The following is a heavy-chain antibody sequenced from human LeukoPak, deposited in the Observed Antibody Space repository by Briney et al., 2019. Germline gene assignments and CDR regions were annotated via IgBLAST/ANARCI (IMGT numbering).Heavy chain of an antibody. D-gene: IGHD5-18*01. CDR2: INPNSGGT. CDR3: ACIYTAMAEPFDY. V-gene: IGHV1-2*02. CDR1: GYTFTGYY. J-gene: IGHJ4*02. Sequence: ASVKVSCKASGYTFTGYYMHWVRQAPGQGLEWMGWINPNSGGTNYAQKFQGRVTMTRDTSISTAYMEQSRLRSDDTAVYYCACIYTAMAEPFDYWGQGTLVTVSS.